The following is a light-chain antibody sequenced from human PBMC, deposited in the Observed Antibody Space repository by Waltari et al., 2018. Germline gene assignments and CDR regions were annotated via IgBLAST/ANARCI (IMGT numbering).Light chain of an antibody. Sequence: EIVLTQSPGTLSLSPGDRATLSCWASQSVGSSYLAWFQQKPGQAPRLLIYAVSSRATGIPDRFSGSGSGTDFTLTITRLEPEDSAVYYCQQYGSPPYTFGQGTKLEL. CDR1: QSVGSSY. CDR3: QQYGSPPYT. J-gene: IGKJ2*01. CDR2: AVS. V-gene: IGKV3-20*01.